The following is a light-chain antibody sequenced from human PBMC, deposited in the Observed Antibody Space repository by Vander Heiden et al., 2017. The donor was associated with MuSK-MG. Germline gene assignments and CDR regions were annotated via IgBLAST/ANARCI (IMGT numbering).Light chain of an antibody. Sequence: IVMTQSPLSLPVTPGEPASTSCRSSQSLLHSNGYNSLDWYLQKPGQAPQLLIYLGSNRASGVPDRFSPSGSGTDFTLKISRVEAEHVGVYYCRQALQTPSTFGHGTKVDIK. CDR3: RQALQTPST. V-gene: IGKV2-28*01. CDR1: QSLLHSNGYNS. CDR2: LGS. J-gene: IGKJ3*01.